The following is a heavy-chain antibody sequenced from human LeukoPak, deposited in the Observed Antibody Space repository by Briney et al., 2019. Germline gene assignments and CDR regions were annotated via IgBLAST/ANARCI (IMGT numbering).Heavy chain of an antibody. CDR2: ISGSGGST. D-gene: IGHD3-22*01. J-gene: IGHJ4*02. V-gene: IGHV3-23*01. CDR3: AKGGDSSGYYYVYYFDY. CDR1: GFTFSSYA. Sequence: GGSLRLSCAASGFTFSSYAMTWVRQAPGKGLEWVSVISGSGGSTNYADSVKGRFTISRDNSKNTQYLQMNSLRAEDTAVYYCAKGGDSSGYYYVYYFDYWGQGTLVTVSS.